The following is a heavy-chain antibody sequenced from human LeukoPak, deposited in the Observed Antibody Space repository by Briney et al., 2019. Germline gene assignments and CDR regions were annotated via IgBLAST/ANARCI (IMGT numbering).Heavy chain of an antibody. CDR1: GFTFSSYA. CDR2: IASGGSST. D-gene: IGHD4-23*01. J-gene: IGHJ4*02. CDR3: ARGRPHGNDY. V-gene: IGHV3-74*01. Sequence: KPGGSLRLSCAASGFTFSSYAMSWVRQAPGKGLVWVSRIASGGSSTTYADSVKGRFSISRDNAKNTLYLQMNSLRVEDTAVYYCARGRPHGNDYWGQGTLVTVSS.